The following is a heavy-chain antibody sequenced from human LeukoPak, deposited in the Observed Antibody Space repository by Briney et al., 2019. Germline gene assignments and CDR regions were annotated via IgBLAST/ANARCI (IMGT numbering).Heavy chain of an antibody. Sequence: PGGSLRLPCAAPGFTFRSYDMHWVRQATGKGLEWVSAIDSAGDPYYPGSVKGRFTISRENAKNSLYLQMNSLRAGDTAVYYCARAYSSTWYDSPLDYWGQGTLVTVSS. CDR2: IDSAGDP. V-gene: IGHV3-13*05. D-gene: IGHD6-13*01. J-gene: IGHJ4*02. CDR3: ARAYSSTWYDSPLDY. CDR1: GFTFRSYD.